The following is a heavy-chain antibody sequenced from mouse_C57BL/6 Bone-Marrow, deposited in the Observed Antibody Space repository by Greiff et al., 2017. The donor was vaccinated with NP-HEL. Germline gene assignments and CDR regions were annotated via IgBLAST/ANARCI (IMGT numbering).Heavy chain of an antibody. D-gene: IGHD1-1*01. V-gene: IGHV1-82*01. Sequence: QVQLKESGPELVKPGASVKISCKASGYAFSSSWMNWVKQRPGKGLEWIGRIYPGDGDTNYNGKFKGKATLTADKSSSTAYMQLSSLTSEDSAVYFCARRVYYGSRYWYFDVWGTGTTVTVSS. CDR2: IYPGDGDT. CDR3: ARRVYYGSRYWYFDV. CDR1: GYAFSSSW. J-gene: IGHJ1*03.